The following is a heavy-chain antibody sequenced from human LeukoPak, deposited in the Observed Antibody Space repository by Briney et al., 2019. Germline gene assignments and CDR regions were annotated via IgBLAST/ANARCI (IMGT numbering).Heavy chain of an antibody. CDR3: HAYYYGSGIDDDY. CDR2: FDPEDGET. J-gene: IGHJ4*02. Sequence: ASVTVSLKVSGYTLTELSMHWARQAPGKGLEWMGGFDPEDGETIYAQKFQGRVTMTEDTSTDTAYMELSSLRSEDTAVYYCHAYYYGSGIDDDYWGQGTLVTVSS. CDR1: GYTLTELS. D-gene: IGHD3-10*01. V-gene: IGHV1-24*01.